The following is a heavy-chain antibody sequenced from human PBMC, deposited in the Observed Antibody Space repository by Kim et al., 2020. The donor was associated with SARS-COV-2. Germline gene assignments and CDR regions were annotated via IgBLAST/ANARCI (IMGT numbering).Heavy chain of an antibody. Sequence: ADSVKGRFTISRDNSKNTLYLQMNSLRAEDTAVYYCARVISGSYFGAFDIWGQGTMVTVSS. CDR3: ARVISGSYFGAFDI. V-gene: IGHV3-30*01. D-gene: IGHD1-26*01. J-gene: IGHJ3*02.